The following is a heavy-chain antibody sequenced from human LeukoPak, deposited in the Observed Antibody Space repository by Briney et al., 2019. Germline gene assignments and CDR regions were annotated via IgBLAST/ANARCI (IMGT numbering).Heavy chain of an antibody. V-gene: IGHV3-11*04. J-gene: IGHJ4*02. CDR3: ATSRVFDF. CDR2: INSDGNNI. Sequence: GGSLRLSCAASGFTFSILDMSWVRQAPGKGPEWLSFINSDGNNIYYRDSVKGRFTISRDNAKKTLYLEMNNLRVDDTAIYYCATSRVFDFWGQGTLVAVSS. CDR1: GFTFSILD.